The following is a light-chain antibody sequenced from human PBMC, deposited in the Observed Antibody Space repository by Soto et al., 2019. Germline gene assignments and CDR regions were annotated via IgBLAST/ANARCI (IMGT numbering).Light chain of an antibody. Sequence: QSVLTQPASVSGSPGQSVTISCTGTSSDIGGSNYVSWYQQHPGKAPKLMVFEVSYRPSGVSNRFSGSKSGNTASLTISGLQAEDEADYYCSSYTTSITLMVFXTGTKV. CDR2: EVS. V-gene: IGLV2-14*01. CDR3: SSYTTSITLMV. J-gene: IGLJ1*01. CDR1: SSDIGGSNY.